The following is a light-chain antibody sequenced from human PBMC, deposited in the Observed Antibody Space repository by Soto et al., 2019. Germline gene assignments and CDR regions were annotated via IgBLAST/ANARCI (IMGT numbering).Light chain of an antibody. CDR3: LQYNNWPS. V-gene: IGKV3-15*01. CDR1: QSISSN. CDR2: GAS. J-gene: IGKJ1*01. Sequence: EVGLTQSPGTLSLSPGERATLSCRASQSISSNLAWYQQKPGQAPRLLIYGASTRPTGIPARFSGSGSGTEFTLTISSLQSEDLAVYYCLQYNNWPSFAQGTKVDIK.